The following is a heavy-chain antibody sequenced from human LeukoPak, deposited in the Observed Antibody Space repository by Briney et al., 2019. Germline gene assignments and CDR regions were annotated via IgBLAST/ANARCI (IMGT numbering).Heavy chain of an antibody. D-gene: IGHD2-15*01. CDR2: IGGSGDST. CDR1: GFTFTSYA. J-gene: IGHJ6*02. CDR3: ARYCSGGSCSTSYYYYGLDV. V-gene: IGHV3-23*01. Sequence: PGGSLRLSCAASGFTFTSYAMSWVRLAPGKGLEWVSAIGGSGDSTYYADSVKGRFTISRDNSKNTLHLQMNSLRAGDTAVYYCARYCSGGSCSTSYYYYGLDVWGQGTTVTVSS.